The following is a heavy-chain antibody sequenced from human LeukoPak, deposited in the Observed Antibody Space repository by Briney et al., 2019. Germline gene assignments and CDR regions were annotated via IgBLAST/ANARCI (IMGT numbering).Heavy chain of an antibody. CDR2: IGTAGDT. J-gene: IGHJ4*02. D-gene: IGHD6-6*01. CDR1: GFTFSSYD. Sequence: GGSLRLSCAASGFTFSSYDMHWVRQATGKGLEWVSAIGTAGDTYYPGSVKGRFTISRENAKNSLYLQMNSLRAGDTAVYYGARKYRRGRGGGYYFDYWGQGTLVTVSS. CDR3: ARKYRRGRGGGYYFDY. V-gene: IGHV3-13*01.